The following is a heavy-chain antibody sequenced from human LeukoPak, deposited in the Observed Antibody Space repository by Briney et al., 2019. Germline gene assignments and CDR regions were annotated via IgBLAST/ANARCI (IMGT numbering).Heavy chain of an antibody. J-gene: IGHJ4*02. V-gene: IGHV4-34*01. CDR1: GGSFSGYY. CDR3: ERGRSYSGYDPFDH. D-gene: IGHD5-12*01. CDR2: INHSGST. Sequence: SETLSLTCAVYGGSFSGYYWSWIRQPPGKGLEWIGEINHSGSTNYNPSLKRRVTISVDTSKNQFSLKLSSVTAADTAVYYCERGRSYSGYDPFDHWGWGTL.